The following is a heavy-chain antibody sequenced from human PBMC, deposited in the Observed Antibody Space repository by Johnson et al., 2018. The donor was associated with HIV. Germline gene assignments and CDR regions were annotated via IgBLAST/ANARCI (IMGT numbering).Heavy chain of an antibody. J-gene: IGHJ3*02. V-gene: IGHV3-38-3*01. CDR1: GFTVSSNE. CDR2: ISGGST. CDR3: ARRLTTYYDILSPLGAFDI. D-gene: IGHD3-9*01. Sequence: VQLVESRGVLVQPGGSLRLSCAASGFTVSSNEMSWVRQAPGKGLEWVSSISGGSTYYADSVKGRFTISRDNSKNTLYLQMNSLRAEDTAVYYCARRLTTYYDILSPLGAFDIWGQGTMVTVSS.